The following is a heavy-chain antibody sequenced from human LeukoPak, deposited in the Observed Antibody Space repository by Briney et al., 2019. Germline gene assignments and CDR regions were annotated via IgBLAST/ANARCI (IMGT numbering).Heavy chain of an antibody. Sequence: PGGSLRLSCAASGFTFSSYEMNWVRQAPGKGLEWVSYISSSGSTIYYADSVKGRFTISRDNAKNSLYLQMNSLRAEDTAVYYCARASYYGENWFDPWGQGTLVTVSS. D-gene: IGHD3-10*01. J-gene: IGHJ5*02. V-gene: IGHV3-48*03. CDR3: ARASYYGENWFDP. CDR2: ISSSGSTI. CDR1: GFTFSSYE.